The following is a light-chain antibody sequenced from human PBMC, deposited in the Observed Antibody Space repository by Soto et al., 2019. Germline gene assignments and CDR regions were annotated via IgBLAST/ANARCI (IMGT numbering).Light chain of an antibody. J-gene: IGLJ3*02. V-gene: IGLV7-46*01. CDR3: LLAYPGDRV. Sequence: QAVVTQEPSLTVSPGGTVTLTCASSTGAVTSAHYPFWFQQRPGQALRTLIYDTSNKHSSTPARFSGSLLGGRAALTLSGAQPEDEADYYCLLAYPGDRVFGGGTQLTVL. CDR1: TGAVTSAHY. CDR2: DTS.